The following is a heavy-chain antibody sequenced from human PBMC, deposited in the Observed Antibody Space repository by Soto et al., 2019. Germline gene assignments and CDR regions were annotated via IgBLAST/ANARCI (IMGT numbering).Heavy chain of an antibody. Sequence: GGSLRLSCAASGFTFSNAWMNWVRQAPGKGLEWVGRIKSKTDGGATDYAAPVKGRFTISRDDSKNTLYLQMNSLKTEDTAVYYCTPRTSITMIVVVTDKVTRTGDYWGQGTLVTVSS. CDR2: IKSKTDGGAT. J-gene: IGHJ4*02. CDR3: TPRTSITMIVVVTDKVTRTGDY. V-gene: IGHV3-15*07. CDR1: GFTFSNAW. D-gene: IGHD3-22*01.